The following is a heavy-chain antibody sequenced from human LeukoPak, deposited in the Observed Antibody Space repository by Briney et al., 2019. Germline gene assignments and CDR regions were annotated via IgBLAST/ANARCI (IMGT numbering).Heavy chain of an antibody. CDR2: IYHAGST. D-gene: IGHD7-27*01. J-gene: IGHJ4*02. CDR3: ARRNWGDTRYYSDY. V-gene: IGHV4-4*02. Sequence: SETLSLTCTVSGGSISSSHWWSRVRQPPGKGLGWIGQIYHAGSTNYDPSLKSRITMSVDKSKNQFSLKLSSVTAADTAVYYCARRNWGDTRYYSDYWGQGTLVTVSS. CDR1: GGSISSSHW.